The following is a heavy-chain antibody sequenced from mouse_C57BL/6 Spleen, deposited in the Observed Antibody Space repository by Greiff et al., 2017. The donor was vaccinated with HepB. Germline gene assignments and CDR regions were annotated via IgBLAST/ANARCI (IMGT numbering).Heavy chain of an antibody. CDR1: GYSITSGYY. J-gene: IGHJ2*01. Sequence: ESGPGLVKPSQSLSLTCSVTGYSITSGYYWNWIRQFPGNKLEWMGYISYDGSNNYNPSLKNRISITRDTSKNQFFLKLNSVTTEDTATYYCASETNDGYYPFFDYWGQGTTLTVSS. CDR2: ISYDGSN. V-gene: IGHV3-6*01. D-gene: IGHD2-3*01. CDR3: ASETNDGYYPFFDY.